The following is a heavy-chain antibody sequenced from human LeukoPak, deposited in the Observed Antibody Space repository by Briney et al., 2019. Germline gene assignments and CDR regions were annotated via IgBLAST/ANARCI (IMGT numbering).Heavy chain of an antibody. V-gene: IGHV3-23*01. D-gene: IGHD2-2*01. CDR2: ISGSGGST. Sequence: PGGSLRLSCAASGFTFSSYAMSWVRQAPGKGLEWVSAISGSGGSTYYADSVKGRFSISRDNSKNTLYLQLNSLRAEDTAVYYCAKEKAGYCSSTSCSDGYDYWGQGTLVPVSS. CDR3: AKEKAGYCSSTSCSDGYDY. CDR1: GFTFSSYA. J-gene: IGHJ4*02.